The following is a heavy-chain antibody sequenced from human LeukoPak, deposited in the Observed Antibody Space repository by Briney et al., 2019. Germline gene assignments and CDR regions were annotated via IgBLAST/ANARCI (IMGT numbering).Heavy chain of an antibody. Sequence: ETLSLTCTVSGASINNNLWTWIRQPLGKGLEWIGYIYSSGSANYNPSLKLRVIISGDTSKNQISLNLTSVTAADTAVYFCARHRDYYDTWGHGTLVTVSS. CDR1: GASINNNL. J-gene: IGHJ4*01. D-gene: IGHD3-22*01. V-gene: IGHV4-59*08. CDR3: ARHRDYYDT. CDR2: IYSSGSA.